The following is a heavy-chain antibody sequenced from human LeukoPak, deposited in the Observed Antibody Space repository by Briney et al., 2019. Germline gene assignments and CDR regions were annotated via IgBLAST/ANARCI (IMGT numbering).Heavy chain of an antibody. D-gene: IGHD3-16*01. V-gene: IGHV3-23*01. CDR3: AKDPDGVDY. J-gene: IGHJ4*02. CDR1: GFTFSSHA. CDR2: ISFSGENT. Sequence: PGGSLRLSCTASGFTFSSHAMTWVRQPPGKGLEWVSVISFSGENTFYADSLKGRFTISRDNSKNMVYLQMNSLRAEDTAVYYCAKDPDGVDYWGQGTLVTVSS.